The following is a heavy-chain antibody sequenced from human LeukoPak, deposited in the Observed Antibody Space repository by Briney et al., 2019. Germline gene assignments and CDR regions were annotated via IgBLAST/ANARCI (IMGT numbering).Heavy chain of an antibody. Sequence: PGRSLTLSCAASGFTFRTYGMHWVRQAPGKGLEWVAVILYDGTYKYYADSVKGRFTISRDNSKNMLYLQMNSLGAEDTAVYYCARDPARWHFDYWGQGTLVTVSS. V-gene: IGHV3-30*03. CDR1: GFTFRTYG. J-gene: IGHJ4*02. D-gene: IGHD4-23*01. CDR3: ARDPARWHFDY. CDR2: ILYDGTYK.